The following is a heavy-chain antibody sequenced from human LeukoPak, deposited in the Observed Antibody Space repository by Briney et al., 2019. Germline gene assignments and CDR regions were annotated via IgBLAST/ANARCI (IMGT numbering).Heavy chain of an antibody. CDR3: ASTMVRGVIKAGYYYYMDV. CDR1: GYTLTELS. Sequence: ASVKVSCKVSGYTLTELSMHWVRQAPGKGLEWMGGFDPEDGETIYAQKFQGRVTITTDESTSTAYMELSSLRSEDTAVYYCASTMVRGVIKAGYYYYMDVWGKGTTVTVSS. D-gene: IGHD3-10*01. V-gene: IGHV1-24*01. J-gene: IGHJ6*03. CDR2: FDPEDGET.